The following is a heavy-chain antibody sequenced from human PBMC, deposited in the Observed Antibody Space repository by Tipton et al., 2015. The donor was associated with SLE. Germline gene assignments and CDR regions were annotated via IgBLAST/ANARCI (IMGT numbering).Heavy chain of an antibody. D-gene: IGHD4-17*01. V-gene: IGHV3-21*01. CDR2: ISSSSSYI. CDR3: ARDDYGEFDY. Sequence: SLRLSCAASGFPFSSHAMSWVRQAPGKGLEWVSSISSSSSYIYYADSLKGRFTISRDNAKNSLYLQMNSLRAEDTAVYYCARDDYGEFDYWGQGTLVTVSS. CDR1: GFPFSSHA. J-gene: IGHJ4*02.